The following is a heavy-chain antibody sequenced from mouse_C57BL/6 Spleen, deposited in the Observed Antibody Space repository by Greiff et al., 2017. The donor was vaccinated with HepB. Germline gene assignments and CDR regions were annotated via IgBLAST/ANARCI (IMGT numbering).Heavy chain of an antibody. D-gene: IGHD1-2*01. CDR3: TRSTTAELDFAY. J-gene: IGHJ2*01. Sequence: VQLQQSGAELVRPGASVTLSCKASGYTFTDYEMHWVKQTPVHGLEWIGAIDPETGGTAYNQKFKGKAILTADKSSSTAYMELRSLTSEDSAVYYCTRSTTAELDFAYWGQGTTLTVSS. CDR1: GYTFTDYE. CDR2: IDPETGGT. V-gene: IGHV1-15*01.